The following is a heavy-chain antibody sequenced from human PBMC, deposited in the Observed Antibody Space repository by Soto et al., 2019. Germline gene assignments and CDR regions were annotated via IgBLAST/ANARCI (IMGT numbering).Heavy chain of an antibody. V-gene: IGHV3-33*01. CDR1: GFTFSSYG. CDR2: IWYDGSNK. Sequence: GGSLRLSCAASGFTFSSYGMHWVRQAPGKGLEWVAVIWYDGSNKYYADSVKGRFTISRDNSKNTLYLQMNSLRAEDTAVYYCARDYGDYGPFNAFDIWGQGTMVTVSS. J-gene: IGHJ3*02. D-gene: IGHD4-17*01. CDR3: ARDYGDYGPFNAFDI.